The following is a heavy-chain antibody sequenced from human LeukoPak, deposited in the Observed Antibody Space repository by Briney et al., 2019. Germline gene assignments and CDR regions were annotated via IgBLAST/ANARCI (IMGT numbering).Heavy chain of an antibody. CDR2: ISAYNGNT. V-gene: IGHV1-18*01. D-gene: IGHD6-13*01. CDR1: GYTFTSYG. J-gene: IGHJ1*01. Sequence: ASVKVSCKASGYTFTSYGISWVRQAPGQGLEWMGWISAYNGNTNYAQKLQGRVTMTTDTSTSTAYMELRSLRSDDTAVYYCASATGGYSNSSVQHWGQGTLVTVSS. CDR3: ASATGGYSNSSVQH.